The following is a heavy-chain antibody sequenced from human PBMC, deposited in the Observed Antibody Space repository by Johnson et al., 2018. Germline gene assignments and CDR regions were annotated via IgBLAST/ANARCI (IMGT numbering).Heavy chain of an antibody. CDR2: ISGGGGRT. V-gene: IGHV3-23*04. CDR1: GLTFSSYA. D-gene: IGHD1-14*01. J-gene: IGHJ1*01. Sequence: EVQLVESGGGLVQPGGSLRLSCAASGLTFSSYAMSWVRQAPGKGLEWVATISGGGGRTYYADSVKGRFTISRDNSKNPQYLQMVSLRAEAMARYSWAQDQHTTWVAYFQHWGQGTLVTVSS. CDR3: AQDQHTTWVAYFQH.